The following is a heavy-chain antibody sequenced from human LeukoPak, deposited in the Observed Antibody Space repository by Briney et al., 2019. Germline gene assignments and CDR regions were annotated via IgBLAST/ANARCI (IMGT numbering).Heavy chain of an antibody. J-gene: IGHJ4*02. V-gene: IGHV4-34*01. CDR1: GVSFSGYY. CDR2: INHSGST. D-gene: IGHD1-26*01. Sequence: SETLSLTCAVYGVSFSGYYWGWIRQPPGKGLEWIGEINHSGSTNYNPSLKSRVTISVDTSKNQFSLKLSSVTAADTAVYYCARVSPGVLVGAIDYWGQGTLVTVSS. CDR3: ARVSPGVLVGAIDY.